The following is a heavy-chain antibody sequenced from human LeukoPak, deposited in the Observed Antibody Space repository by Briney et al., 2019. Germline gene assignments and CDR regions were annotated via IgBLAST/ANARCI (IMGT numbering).Heavy chain of an antibody. V-gene: IGHV3-30*04. CDR1: GFTFSSYA. CDR2: ISYDGSNK. J-gene: IGHJ4*02. Sequence: GGSLRLSCAASGFTFSSYAMHWVRRAPGKGLEWVAVISYDGSNKYYADSVKGRFTISRDNSKNTLYLQMNSLRAEDTAVYYCARVPYWGQGTLVTVSS. CDR3: ARVPY.